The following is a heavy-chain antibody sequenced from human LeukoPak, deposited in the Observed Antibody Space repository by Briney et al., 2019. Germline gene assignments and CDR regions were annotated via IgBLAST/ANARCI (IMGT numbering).Heavy chain of an antibody. CDR1: GYTFTSYG. D-gene: IGHD2-2*01. CDR3: ARDPCSSTSCQPTYWYFDL. V-gene: IGHV1-18*01. J-gene: IGHJ2*01. Sequence: GASVKVSCKASGYTFTSYGISWVRQAPGQGLEWMGWIGAYNGNTNYAQKLQGRVTMTTDTSTSTAYMELRSLRSDDTAVYYCARDPCSSTSCQPTYWYFDLWGRGTLVTVSS. CDR2: IGAYNGNT.